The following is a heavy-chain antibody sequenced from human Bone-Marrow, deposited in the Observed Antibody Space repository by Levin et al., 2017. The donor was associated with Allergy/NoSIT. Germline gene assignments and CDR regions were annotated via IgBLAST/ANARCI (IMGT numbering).Heavy chain of an antibody. D-gene: IGHD2-15*01. J-gene: IGHJ3*02. V-gene: IGHV3-15*01. CDR1: GFTFSNAW. CDR3: TTDYVVVVAARWGVGGDAFDI. CDR2: IKSKTDGGTT. Sequence: GESLKISCAASGFTFSNAWMSWVRQAPGKGLEWVGRIKSKTDGGTTDYAAPVKGRFTISRDDSKNTLYLQMNSLKTEDTAVYYCTTDYVVVVAARWGVGGDAFDIWGQGTMVTVSS.